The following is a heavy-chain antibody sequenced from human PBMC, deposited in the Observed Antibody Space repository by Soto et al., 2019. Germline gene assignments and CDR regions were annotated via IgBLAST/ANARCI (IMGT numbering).Heavy chain of an antibody. Sequence: PGEPRKISCKGSGYSFTSYWISWVRQMPGKGLEWMGRIDPSDSYTNYSPSFQGHVTISADKSISTAYLQWSSLKASDTAMYYCARHEVFDIVVVVAATPEYWGQGTLVTVSS. J-gene: IGHJ4*02. CDR3: ARHEVFDIVVVVAATPEY. V-gene: IGHV5-10-1*01. D-gene: IGHD2-15*01. CDR2: IDPSDSYT. CDR1: GYSFTSYW.